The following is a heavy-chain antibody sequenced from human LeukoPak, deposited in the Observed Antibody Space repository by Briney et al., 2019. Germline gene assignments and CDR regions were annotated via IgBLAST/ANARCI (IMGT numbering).Heavy chain of an antibody. CDR1: GGSISSYY. Sequence: SETLSLTCTVSGGSISSYYWSWIRQPPGKGLEWIGYIYYSGSTNYNPSLKSRVTISVDTSKNQFSLKLSSVTAADTAVYYCARDGASLWFGELSTNWFDPWGQGTLVTVSS. V-gene: IGHV4-59*01. D-gene: IGHD3-10*01. CDR2: IYYSGST. CDR3: ARDGASLWFGELSTNWFDP. J-gene: IGHJ5*02.